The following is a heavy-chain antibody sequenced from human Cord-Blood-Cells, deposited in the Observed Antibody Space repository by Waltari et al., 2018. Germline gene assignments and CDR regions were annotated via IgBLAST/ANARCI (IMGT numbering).Heavy chain of an antibody. D-gene: IGHD2-15*01. CDR3: ARVLGVGDAFDI. Sequence: QVQLVQSGAEVKKPGASVKVSCKASGYTFTGYYMHWVRQAPGQGLEWMGGINPNRGGTNYEKKFQGWVTMTRETSIRPAYMELSRLRSDDTAVYYCARVLGVGDAFDIWGQGTMVTVSS. J-gene: IGHJ3*02. V-gene: IGHV1-2*04. CDR1: GYTFTGYY. CDR2: INPNRGGT.